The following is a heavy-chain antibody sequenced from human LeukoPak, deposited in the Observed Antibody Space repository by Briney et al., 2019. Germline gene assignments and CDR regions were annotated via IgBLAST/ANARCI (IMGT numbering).Heavy chain of an antibody. CDR3: ARDRGRYYYYYMDV. V-gene: IGHV3-21*01. CDR2: ISSSSTYL. Sequence: PGGSLRLSCAASGFTLSSYTMNWVRQAPGKGLEWVSSISSSSTYLDYADSLKGRFTISRDNAKNSLYLQMNSLRAEDTAVYYCARDRGRYYYYYMDVWGKGTTVTVSS. J-gene: IGHJ6*03. D-gene: IGHD6-25*01. CDR1: GFTLSSYT.